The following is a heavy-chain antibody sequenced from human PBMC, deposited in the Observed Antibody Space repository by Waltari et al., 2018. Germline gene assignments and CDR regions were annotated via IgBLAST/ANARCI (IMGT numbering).Heavy chain of an antibody. Sequence: EVQLVESGGGLVQPGGSLRLSCLVSGFTFSDYWMSWVREAPGKGLELVANIKPDGSYIYYADSVKGRFTISRDNAKNSLYLQMNSLRAEDTAVYYCARDVGNVGGNYWGQGTLVTVSS. D-gene: IGHD3-10*01. V-gene: IGHV3-7*01. J-gene: IGHJ4*02. CDR3: ARDVGNVGGNY. CDR2: IKPDGSYI. CDR1: GFTFSDYW.